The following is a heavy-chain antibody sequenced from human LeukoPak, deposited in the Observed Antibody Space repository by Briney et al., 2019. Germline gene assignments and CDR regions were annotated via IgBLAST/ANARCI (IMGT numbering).Heavy chain of an antibody. CDR3: AKDRSCTNNICHGDFDY. CDR1: GFTFSSYS. Sequence: GGSLRLSCAASGFTFSSYSMSWVRQAPGKGLEWVSGISGSGGDTYYADSVKGRFTISRDNSKNTLYLQMNSLRAEDTAVYYCAKDRSCTNNICHGDFDYWGQGTLVTVSS. D-gene: IGHD2-8*01. J-gene: IGHJ4*02. V-gene: IGHV3-23*01. CDR2: ISGSGGDT.